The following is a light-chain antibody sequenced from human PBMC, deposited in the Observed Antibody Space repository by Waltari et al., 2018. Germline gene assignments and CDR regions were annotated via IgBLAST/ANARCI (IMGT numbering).Light chain of an antibody. Sequence: QSALTQPASVSGSPGQSTTISCTGTSSDVGHYDYVSWFQQHPGNAPKLMIYDVHNRPSGVSTRFSGSKSGNTASLTISGLQAEDEADYYCYSFTTSSTRVFGTGTKVTVL. CDR1: SSDVGHYDY. V-gene: IGLV2-14*03. CDR2: DVH. CDR3: YSFTTSSTRV. J-gene: IGLJ1*01.